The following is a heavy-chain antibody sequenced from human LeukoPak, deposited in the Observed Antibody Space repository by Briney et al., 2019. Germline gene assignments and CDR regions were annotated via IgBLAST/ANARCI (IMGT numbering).Heavy chain of an antibody. Sequence: GRSLRLSCAASGFTFSSYAMHWVRQAPGKGLEWVAVISYDGSNKYYADSVKGRFTISRDNSKNTLYLQMNSLRAEDTAVYYCARFGPAAIDAFDIWGQGTVVTVSS. V-gene: IGHV3-30-3*01. D-gene: IGHD2-2*01. J-gene: IGHJ3*02. CDR1: GFTFSSYA. CDR3: ARFGPAAIDAFDI. CDR2: ISYDGSNK.